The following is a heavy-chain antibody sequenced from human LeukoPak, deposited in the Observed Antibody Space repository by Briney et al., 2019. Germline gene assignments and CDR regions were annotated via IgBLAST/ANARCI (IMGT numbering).Heavy chain of an antibody. V-gene: IGHV3-7*01. CDR1: GFTFSYYA. CDR3: ARVTMEFDY. Sequence: PGGSLRLSCAASGFTFSYYAMNWVRQAPGKGLEWVANIKQDGSEKYYVDSVKGRFTISRDNAKNSLYLQMNSLRAEDTAVYYCARVTMEFDYWGQGTLVTVSS. D-gene: IGHD5-24*01. CDR2: IKQDGSEK. J-gene: IGHJ4*02.